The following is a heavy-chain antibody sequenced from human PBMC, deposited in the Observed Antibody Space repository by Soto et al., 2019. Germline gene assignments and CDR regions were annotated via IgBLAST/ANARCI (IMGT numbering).Heavy chain of an antibody. J-gene: IGHJ5*02. V-gene: IGHV3-30*18. CDR3: AKDRQRYCSGGDCYPWFDP. Sequence: QVQLVESGGGVVQPGRSLRLSCTASGFSFSRYAMHWVRQAPGKGLEWVAVISHDGSNENSADSVKGRFTISRDNSKSTLFLQMNSLRVEDTAVYYCAKDRQRYCSGGDCYPWFDPWGQGTLVTVSS. CDR1: GFSFSRYA. D-gene: IGHD2-15*01. CDR2: ISHDGSNE.